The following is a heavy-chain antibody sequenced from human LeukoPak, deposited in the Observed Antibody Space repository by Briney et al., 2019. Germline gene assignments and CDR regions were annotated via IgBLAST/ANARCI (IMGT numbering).Heavy chain of an antibody. D-gene: IGHD1-26*01. J-gene: IGHJ4*02. CDR3: ARGRVKYSEPYSPDY. V-gene: IGHV3-30-3*01. Sequence: GGSLRLSCAASGFTFSSSPMHWVRQAPGKGLEWVALLSYDGSNKYYADSVKGRFTISRDNSKNTLYLQMNSLRAEDTAVYYCARGRVKYSEPYSPDYWGQGTLVTVSS. CDR1: GFTFSSSP. CDR2: LSYDGSNK.